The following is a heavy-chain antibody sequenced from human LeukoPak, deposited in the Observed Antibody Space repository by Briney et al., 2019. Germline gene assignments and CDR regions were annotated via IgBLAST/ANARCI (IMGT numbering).Heavy chain of an antibody. CDR2: MNPTSGNT. CDR3: ARDLDYDFWSGYYPNFDY. V-gene: IGHV1-8*01. D-gene: IGHD3-3*01. Sequence: ASVKVSCKASGYTFTDYDINWVRQASGQGLEWMGWMNPTSGNTGYAQKFQGRVTMTRDTSESTAYMELSSLRSEDTAVYYCARDLDYDFWSGYYPNFDYWGQGTLVTVSS. J-gene: IGHJ4*02. CDR1: GYTFTDYD.